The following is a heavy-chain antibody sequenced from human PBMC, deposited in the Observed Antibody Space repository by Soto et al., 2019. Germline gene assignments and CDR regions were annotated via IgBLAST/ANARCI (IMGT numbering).Heavy chain of an antibody. Sequence: GGSLRLSCAASGFTFSNYAMSWVRQAPGKGLEWVSAISGSGGSTYYADSVRGRFTISRDNSKNTLYLQMNSLRVEDTAVYYCAKDGGDILTGYYCYVDYWGQGTLVTFTS. D-gene: IGHD3-9*01. CDR3: AKDGGDILTGYYCYVDY. J-gene: IGHJ4*02. CDR2: ISGSGGST. CDR1: GFTFSNYA. V-gene: IGHV3-23*01.